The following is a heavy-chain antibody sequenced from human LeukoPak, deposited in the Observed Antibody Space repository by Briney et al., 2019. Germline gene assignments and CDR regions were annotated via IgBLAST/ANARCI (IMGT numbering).Heavy chain of an antibody. CDR3: ARGRNYHYYGSGRQIYYSDY. CDR1: GGSFSGYY. Sequence: SETLSLTCAVYGGSFSGYYWSWIRQPPGKGLEWIGEINHSGSTNYNPSLKSRVTISVDTSKNQFSLKLSSVTAADTAVYYCARGRNYHYYGSGRQIYYSDYWGQGTLVTVSS. J-gene: IGHJ4*02. V-gene: IGHV4-34*01. D-gene: IGHD3-10*01. CDR2: INHSGST.